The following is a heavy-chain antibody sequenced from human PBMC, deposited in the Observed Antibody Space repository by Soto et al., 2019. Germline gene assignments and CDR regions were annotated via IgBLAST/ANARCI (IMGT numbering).Heavy chain of an antibody. J-gene: IGHJ6*02. Sequence: PSETLSLTCTVSGGSITRDLWNWIRQPPGKGLEWIGYVSYNGNTNYNPSIKSRVTITVDTSKRHFSLKLSSATAADTAVYYCARTTFYDAVDYTGMDVWGQGTTVTVSS. D-gene: IGHD3-16*01. V-gene: IGHV4-59*01. CDR1: GGSITRDL. CDR2: VSYNGNT. CDR3: ARTTFYDAVDYTGMDV.